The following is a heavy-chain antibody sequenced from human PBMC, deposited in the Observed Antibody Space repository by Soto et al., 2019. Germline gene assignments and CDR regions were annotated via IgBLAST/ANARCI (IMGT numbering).Heavy chain of an antibody. J-gene: IGHJ3*02. CDR1: GFTFSSYG. V-gene: IGHV3-33*01. Sequence: PGGSLRLSCAASGFTFSSYGMHWVRQAPGKGLEWVAVIWYDGSNKYYADSVKGRFTISRDNSKNTLYLQMNSLRAEDTAVYYCARGPVATIRGAFDIWGQGTMVTVSS. CDR3: ARGPVATIRGAFDI. CDR2: IWYDGSNK. D-gene: IGHD5-12*01.